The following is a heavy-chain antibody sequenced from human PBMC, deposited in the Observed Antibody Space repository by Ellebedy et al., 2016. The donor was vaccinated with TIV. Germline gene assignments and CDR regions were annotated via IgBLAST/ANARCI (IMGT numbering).Heavy chain of an antibody. Sequence: SETLSLTXTVSGGSVSSGSYYWSWIRQPPGKGLEWIGYIYYSGSTNYNPSLKSRVTISVDTSKNQFSLKLSSVTAADTAVYYCARSAGTHKNDYWGQGTLVTVSS. CDR3: ARSAGTHKNDY. J-gene: IGHJ4*02. D-gene: IGHD6-19*01. CDR2: IYYSGST. V-gene: IGHV4-61*01. CDR1: GGSVSSGSYY.